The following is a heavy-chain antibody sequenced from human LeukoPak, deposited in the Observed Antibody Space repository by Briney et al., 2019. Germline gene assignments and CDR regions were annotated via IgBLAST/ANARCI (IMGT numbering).Heavy chain of an antibody. CDR3: SKVANWIVGPTTDFYYGMDV. CDR2: ISYDGSYK. V-gene: IGHV3-30*18. D-gene: IGHD1-26*01. CDR1: GVTFTNYG. Sequence: GTSLRLSCAASGVTFTNYGMHWVRQAPGKGLEWVAVISYDGSYKYYADSVKGRFTISRDNSKSTLYLQMNSLRAEDTAIYYCSKVANWIVGPTTDFYYGMDVWGQGTTVTVSS. J-gene: IGHJ6*02.